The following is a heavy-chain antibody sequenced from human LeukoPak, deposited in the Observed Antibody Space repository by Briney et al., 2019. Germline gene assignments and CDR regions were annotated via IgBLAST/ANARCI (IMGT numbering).Heavy chain of an antibody. D-gene: IGHD3-10*01. CDR3: ARDPMVRGTRYYFDY. CDR1: GFTFSRHW. J-gene: IGHJ4*02. Sequence: GGSLRLSCAVSGFTFSRHWMSWVRQAPAKGLEWVANIKEDGSDKYYVDSVKGRFTISRDNSKNTLYLQMNSLRAEDTAVYYCARDPMVRGTRYYFDYWGQGTLVTVSS. V-gene: IGHV3-7*01. CDR2: IKEDGSDK.